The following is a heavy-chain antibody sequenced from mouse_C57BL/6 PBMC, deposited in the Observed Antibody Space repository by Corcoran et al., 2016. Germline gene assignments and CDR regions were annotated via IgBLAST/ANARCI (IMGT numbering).Heavy chain of an antibody. CDR2: IYPRSGNT. CDR1: GYTFTSYG. D-gene: IGHD2-1*01. CDR3: ARSYGNHWYFDV. Sequence: QVQLQQSGAELARPGASVKLSCKASGYTFTSYGISWVKQRTGQGLEWIGEIYPRSGNTYYNEKFKGKATLTADKSSSTAYMELRSLTSEDSAVYFCARSYGNHWYFDVGGTGTTVTVSS. J-gene: IGHJ1*03. V-gene: IGHV1-81*01.